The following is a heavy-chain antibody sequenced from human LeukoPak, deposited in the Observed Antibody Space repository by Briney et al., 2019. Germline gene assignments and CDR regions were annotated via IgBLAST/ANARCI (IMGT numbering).Heavy chain of an antibody. V-gene: IGHV3-7*01. CDR2: IKLDGSEK. Sequence: GGSLRLSCAASGFTFSRYSMNWVRQAPGKGLQWEANIKLDGSEKYYVDSVKGRFTISRDNAQNPLHLRMNRLRAEDTAVYYCARSLDYWDQGTLVIVPS. CDR3: ARSLDY. J-gene: IGHJ4*02. CDR1: GFTFSRYS.